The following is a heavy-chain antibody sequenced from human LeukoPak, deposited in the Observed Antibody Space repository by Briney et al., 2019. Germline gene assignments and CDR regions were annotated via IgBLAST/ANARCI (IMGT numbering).Heavy chain of an antibody. CDR1: GGSISSGGYY. CDR3: ARDSGYSYGPLDY. J-gene: IGHJ4*02. D-gene: IGHD5-18*01. V-gene: IGHV4-31*03. Sequence: SQTLSPTCTVSGGSISSGGYYWSWIRQHPGKGLEWIGYIYYSGSTYYNPSLKSRVTISVDMSKNQFSLKLSSVTAADTAVYYCARDSGYSYGPLDYWGQGILVTVSS. CDR2: IYYSGST.